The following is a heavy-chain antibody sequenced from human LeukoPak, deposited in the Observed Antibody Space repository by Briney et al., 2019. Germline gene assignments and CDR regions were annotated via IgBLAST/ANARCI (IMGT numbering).Heavy chain of an antibody. Sequence: SETLSLTCTVSGGSISSYYWSWIRQPPGKGLEWIGNIYYSGSTNYNPSLKSRVTISVDTSKNQFSLKLSSVTAADTAVYYCARVGRWPYYYMDVWGKGTTVTISS. V-gene: IGHV4-59*01. CDR2: IYYSGST. CDR1: GGSISSYY. CDR3: ARVGRWPYYYMDV. D-gene: IGHD5-24*01. J-gene: IGHJ6*03.